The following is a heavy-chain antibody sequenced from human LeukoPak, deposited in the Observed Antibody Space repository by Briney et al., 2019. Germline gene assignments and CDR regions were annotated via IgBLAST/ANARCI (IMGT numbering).Heavy chain of an antibody. J-gene: IGHJ4*02. CDR3: ARDVPFYCSGGSCYGNYFDY. CDR1: SGSISSSGYY. CDR2: ISYSGST. Sequence: SETLSLTCTVSSGSISSSGYYWGWIRQPPGKGLEWIGSISYSGSTYYNPSLKSRVTISVDTSKNQFSLKLSSVTAADTAVYYCARDVPFYCSGGSCYGNYFDYWGQGALVTVSS. D-gene: IGHD2-15*01. V-gene: IGHV4-39*07.